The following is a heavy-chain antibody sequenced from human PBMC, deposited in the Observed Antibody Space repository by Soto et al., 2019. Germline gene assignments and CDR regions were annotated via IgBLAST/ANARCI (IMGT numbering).Heavy chain of an antibody. Sequence: GGSLRLSCTASGFTFGDYAMSWVRQAPGKGLECVGFIRSKAYGGTTEYAASVKGRFTIPRDDSKSIAYLQMNSLKTEDKAVYYCTRSYSSGWYHYWGQGTLVTVSS. J-gene: IGHJ4*02. CDR3: TRSYSSGWYHY. CDR2: IRSKAYGGTT. V-gene: IGHV3-49*04. CDR1: GFTFGDYA. D-gene: IGHD6-19*01.